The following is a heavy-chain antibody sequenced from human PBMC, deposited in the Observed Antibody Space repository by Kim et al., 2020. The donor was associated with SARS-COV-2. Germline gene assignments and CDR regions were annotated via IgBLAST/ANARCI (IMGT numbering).Heavy chain of an antibody. D-gene: IGHD2-2*01. CDR1: GGSISSYY. V-gene: IGHV4-59*08. J-gene: IGHJ4*02. Sequence: SETLSLTCTVSGGSISSYYWSWIRQPPGKGLEWIGYIYYSGSTNYNPSLRSRVTISVDTSKNQFSLRLSSVTAADTAVYYCARIPYASSTSCPLPDYWGQGTLVSVSP. CDR2: IYYSGST. CDR3: ARIPYASSTSCPLPDY.